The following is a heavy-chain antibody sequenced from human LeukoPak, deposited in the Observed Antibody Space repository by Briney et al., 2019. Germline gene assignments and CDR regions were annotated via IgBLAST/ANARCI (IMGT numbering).Heavy chain of an antibody. Sequence: ASVKVSCKASGGTFSSYAISWVRQAPGQGLEWMGGIIPIFGTANYAQKFQGRVTITADESTSTAYMELSSLRSEDTAVYYCARDVRHRYCSSTSCYRGWFDPWGQGTLVTVSS. V-gene: IGHV1-69*13. J-gene: IGHJ5*02. CDR2: IIPIFGTA. CDR1: GGTFSSYA. D-gene: IGHD2-2*01. CDR3: ARDVRHRYCSSTSCYRGWFDP.